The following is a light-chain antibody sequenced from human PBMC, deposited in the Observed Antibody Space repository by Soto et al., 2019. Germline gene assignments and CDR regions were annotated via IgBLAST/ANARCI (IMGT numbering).Light chain of an antibody. CDR2: DAS. J-gene: IGKJ4*01. CDR1: RSVGDY. V-gene: IGKV3-11*01. Sequence: EIVLAQSPATLSLSPGDRATLSCRASRSVGDYPAWYQQKPGQPPRLLIYDASNRATGIPARFSGSGSGTDFTLTISSLEPEDFAVYYCQQRSDWPLTFGGGTKVEIK. CDR3: QQRSDWPLT.